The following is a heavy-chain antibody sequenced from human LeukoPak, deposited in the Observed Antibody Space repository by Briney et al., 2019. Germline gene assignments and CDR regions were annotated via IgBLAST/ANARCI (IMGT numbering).Heavy chain of an antibody. CDR2: ISSSGSTI. CDR1: GFTFSSYA. J-gene: IGHJ3*02. Sequence: HPGGSLRLSCAASGFTFSSYAMSWVRQAPGKGLEWVSYISSSGSTIYYADSVKGRFTISRDNAKNSLYLQMNSLRAEDTAVYYCARDYNWNDRVFDIWGQGTMVTVSS. CDR3: ARDYNWNDRVFDI. V-gene: IGHV3-48*04. D-gene: IGHD1-20*01.